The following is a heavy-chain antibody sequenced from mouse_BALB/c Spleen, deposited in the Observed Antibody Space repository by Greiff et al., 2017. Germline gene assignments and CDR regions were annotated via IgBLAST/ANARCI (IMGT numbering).Heavy chain of an antibody. V-gene: IGHV3-2*02. Sequence: VQLKESGPGLVKPSQSLSLTCTVTGYSITSDYAWNWIRQFPGNKLEWMGYISYSGSTSYNPSLKSRISITRDTSKNQFFLQLNSVTTEDTATYYCARKGDWVDYWGQGTTLTVSS. D-gene: IGHD4-1*01. CDR3: ARKGDWVDY. CDR1: GYSITSDYA. J-gene: IGHJ2*01. CDR2: ISYSGST.